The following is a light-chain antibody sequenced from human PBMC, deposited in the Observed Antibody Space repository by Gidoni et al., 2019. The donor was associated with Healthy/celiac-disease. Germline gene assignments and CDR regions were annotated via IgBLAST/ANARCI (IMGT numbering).Light chain of an antibody. J-gene: IGKJ2*01. CDR3: QHYDTSVIYT. Sequence: EIVLTPSPVTLSLSPGERATLSCRASQSVDSRFLLWYQKKPGQAPRLLIYEAFFRATGIPDRLSGSGSGTDFTLTISRLEPEDSAVYYCQHYDTSVIYTFGQGTKLEI. V-gene: IGKV3-20*01. CDR2: EAF. CDR1: QSVDSRF.